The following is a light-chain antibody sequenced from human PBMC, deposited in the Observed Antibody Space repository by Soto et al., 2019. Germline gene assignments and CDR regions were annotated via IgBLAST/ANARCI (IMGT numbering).Light chain of an antibody. Sequence: KGRTQSPATLAVSPGERATLSCRASQSVRSTLAWYQQKPGQAPRLIICDASTSATGIPARFSGSGSATEFTPTISRLQSEDSAFYYCQQYDNWPRTFGQGTKVDIK. CDR2: DAS. CDR3: QQYDNWPRT. V-gene: IGKV3-15*01. J-gene: IGKJ1*01. CDR1: QSVRST.